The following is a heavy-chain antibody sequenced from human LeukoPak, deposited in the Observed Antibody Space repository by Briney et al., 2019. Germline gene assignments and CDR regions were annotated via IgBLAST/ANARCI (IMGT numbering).Heavy chain of an antibody. J-gene: IGHJ4*02. CDR1: GGSISSGDYY. Sequence: PSETLSLTCTVSGGSISSGDYYLSWIRQPPGKGLEWIGYIYYSGSTYYNPSLKSRVTISVDTSKNQFSLKLSSVTAADTAVYYCARDYGDYVLDYWGQGTLVTVSS. D-gene: IGHD4-17*01. CDR2: IYYSGST. V-gene: IGHV4-30-4*01. CDR3: ARDYGDYVLDY.